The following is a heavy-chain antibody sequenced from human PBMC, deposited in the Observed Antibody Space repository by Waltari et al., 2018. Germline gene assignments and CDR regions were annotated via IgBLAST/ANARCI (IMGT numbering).Heavy chain of an antibody. CDR1: GYTFTSYG. Sequence: QVQLVQSGAEVKKPGASVKVSCKASGYTFTSYGISWVRQAPGQGLEWMGWISAYNGNTNYAQKLQGRVTMTTDTSTSTAYMELRSLRSDDTAVYYCARVLTTVTKPLDGGNDFDYWGQGTLVTVSS. V-gene: IGHV1-18*01. CDR2: ISAYNGNT. CDR3: ARVLTTVTKPLDGGNDFDY. J-gene: IGHJ4*02. D-gene: IGHD4-17*01.